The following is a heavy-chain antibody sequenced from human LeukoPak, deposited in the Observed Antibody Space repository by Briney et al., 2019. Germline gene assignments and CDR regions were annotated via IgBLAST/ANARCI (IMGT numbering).Heavy chain of an antibody. J-gene: IGHJ4*02. V-gene: IGHV3-9*01. CDR2: ISWNSGSI. Sequence: GGSLRLSCAASGFTFDDYAMHWVRQAPGKGLEWVSGISWNSGSIDYADSVKGRFTISRDNAKNSLYLQMNSLRAEDTALYYCAKGWGGRYYDSSGYYDYWGQGTLVTVSS. D-gene: IGHD3-22*01. CDR3: AKGWGGRYYDSSGYYDY. CDR1: GFTFDDYA.